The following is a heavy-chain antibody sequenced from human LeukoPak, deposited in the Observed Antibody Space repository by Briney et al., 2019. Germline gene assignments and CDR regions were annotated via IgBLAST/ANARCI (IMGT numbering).Heavy chain of an antibody. V-gene: IGHV7-4-1*02. CDR2: INTNTGNP. CDR1: GYTFTSYA. Sequence: GASVKVSCKASGYTFTSYAMNWVRQAPGQGLEWMGWINTNTGNPTYAQGFTGRFVFSLDTSVSTAYLQISSLKAEDTAVYYCAIVVVPAAMLPLGAYYYYYMDVWGKGTTVTVSS. D-gene: IGHD2-2*01. CDR3: AIVVVPAAMLPLGAYYYYYMDV. J-gene: IGHJ6*03.